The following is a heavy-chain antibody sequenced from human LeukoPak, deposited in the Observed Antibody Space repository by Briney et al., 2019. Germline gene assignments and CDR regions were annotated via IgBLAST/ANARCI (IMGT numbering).Heavy chain of an antibody. V-gene: IGHV3-23*01. J-gene: IGHJ4*02. CDR2: IGASGGGT. CDR1: GFTFSSYA. CDR3: AKRQVTIVGQNYFDY. Sequence: PGGSLRLSCAASGFTFSSYAMTWVRQAPGKGLELVSTIGASGGGTFYADSVKGRFTISRDNSKNMLYLQMNSLRADDTAVYYCAKRQVTIVGQNYFDYWGQGTLVTVSS. D-gene: IGHD2-21*02.